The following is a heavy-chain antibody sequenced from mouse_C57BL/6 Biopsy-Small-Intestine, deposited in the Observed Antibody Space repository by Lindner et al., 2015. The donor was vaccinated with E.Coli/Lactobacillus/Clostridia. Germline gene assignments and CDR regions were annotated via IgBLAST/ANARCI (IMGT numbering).Heavy chain of an antibody. CDR3: ARGGSYSNYRYFDV. V-gene: IGHV1-14*01. J-gene: IGHJ1*01. CDR2: INPYNDGT. D-gene: IGHD2-5*01. CDR1: GYTFTSYV. Sequence: VQLQESGPELVKPGASVKMSCKASGYTFTSYVMNWVKQKPGQGLEWIGYINPYNDGTRYNEKFKGKATLTSDKSSSTAYMEFSSLTSEDSAVYFCARGGSYSNYRYFDVWGAGTTVTVSS.